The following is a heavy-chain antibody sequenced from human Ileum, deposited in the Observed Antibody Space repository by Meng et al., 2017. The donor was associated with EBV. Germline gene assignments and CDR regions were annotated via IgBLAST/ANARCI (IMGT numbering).Heavy chain of an antibody. CDR3: ARGWDTAMDSG. J-gene: IGHJ4*02. Sequence: QVPGAGSGPVLVKPSETLSFPCTVSGSSVSISSYYWSWIRQPPGKGLEWIGYIYYSGTTNYNPSLESRVTISVDTSKNQFSLKLRSVAASDTAVYYCARGWDTAMDSGWGQGTLVTVSS. V-gene: IGHV4-61*01. CDR2: IYYSGTT. CDR1: GSSVSISSYY. D-gene: IGHD5-18*01.